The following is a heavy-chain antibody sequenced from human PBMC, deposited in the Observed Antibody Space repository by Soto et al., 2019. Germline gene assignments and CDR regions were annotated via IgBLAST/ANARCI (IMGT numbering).Heavy chain of an antibody. CDR2: ISAYNGNT. V-gene: IGHV1-18*03. D-gene: IGHD1-26*01. CDR1: GYTFTSHG. CDR3: ARSGGVGSTHSGAFDI. Sequence: QVQLVQSEAEVKKSGASVKVSCRSFGYTFTSHGISWVRRAPGQGLEWMGWISAYNGNTKYAQSLQDRVTLTTDTSTSTAYMELRSLRSDDMAVYYCARSGGVGSTHSGAFDIWGQGTMVTVSS. J-gene: IGHJ3*02.